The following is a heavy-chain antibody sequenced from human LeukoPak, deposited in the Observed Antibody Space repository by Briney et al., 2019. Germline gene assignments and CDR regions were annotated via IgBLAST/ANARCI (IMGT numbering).Heavy chain of an antibody. CDR1: GGSISSSSYY. CDR2: IYYSGST. D-gene: IGHD4-23*01. CDR3: ARDFPDYDGIWFDP. Sequence: PPETLSLTCTVSGGSISSSSYYWGWIRQPPGKGLEWIGSIYYSGSTYYNPSLKSRVTISVDTSKNQFSLKLSSVTAADTAVYYCARDFPDYDGIWFDPWGQGTLVTVSS. J-gene: IGHJ5*02. V-gene: IGHV4-39*07.